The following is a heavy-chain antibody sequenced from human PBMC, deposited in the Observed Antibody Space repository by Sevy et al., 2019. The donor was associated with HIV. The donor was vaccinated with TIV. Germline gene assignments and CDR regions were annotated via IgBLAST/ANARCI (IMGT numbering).Heavy chain of an antibody. V-gene: IGHV1-2*06. D-gene: IGHD6-13*01. J-gene: IGHJ3*02. Sequence: ASVKVSCKASGYTFTGYYMHWVRQAPGQGLEWMGRINPNSGGTNYAQKFQGRVTMTRDTSIITAYMELSRLRSDDTAVYYCAREWAAAGTFDAFDIWGQGTMVTVSS. CDR3: AREWAAAGTFDAFDI. CDR1: GYTFTGYY. CDR2: INPNSGGT.